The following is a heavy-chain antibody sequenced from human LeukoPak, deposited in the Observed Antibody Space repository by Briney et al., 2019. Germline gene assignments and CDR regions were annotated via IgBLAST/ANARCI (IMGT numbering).Heavy chain of an antibody. D-gene: IGHD1-26*01. V-gene: IGHV3-30*02. CDR1: GFTFNSYG. CDR2: VRYDGSKS. Sequence: GGYLCRSCAASGFTFNSYGMLWVRQGPGKGLEWVAFVRYDGSKSYLADSVKGRFALSRDNSKDTLYLQMSSLRPEDTAVYFCAKDGGSGSYFAFHMWGRGPMVTVPS. J-gene: IGHJ3*02. CDR3: AKDGGSGSYFAFHM.